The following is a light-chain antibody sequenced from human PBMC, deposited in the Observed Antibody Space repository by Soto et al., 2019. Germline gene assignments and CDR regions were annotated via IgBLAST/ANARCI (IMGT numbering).Light chain of an antibody. CDR3: NSYTSSNTYV. Sequence: QSVLTQPASVSGSPGQAITISCSESSSDVGAHNFVSWYQHHPGKAPKLMIYEVSNRPSGVSNRFSGSKSGNTASLTISGLQAEDEADYYCNSYTSSNTYVFGSGTKVTAL. CDR1: SSDVGAHNF. V-gene: IGLV2-14*01. J-gene: IGLJ1*01. CDR2: EVS.